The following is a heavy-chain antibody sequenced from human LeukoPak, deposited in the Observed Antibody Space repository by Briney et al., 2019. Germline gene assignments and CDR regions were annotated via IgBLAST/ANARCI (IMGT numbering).Heavy chain of an antibody. CDR3: ARVTTVTYFDY. D-gene: IGHD4-17*01. J-gene: IGHJ4*02. CDR1: GFTVSSNY. CDR2: IYSGGST. V-gene: IGHV3-53*01. Sequence: GGSLRLSCAASGFTVSSNYMSWVRQAPWKGLEWVSVIYSGGSTYYADSVKGRFTISRDNSKNTLYLQMNSLRAEDTAVYYCARVTTVTYFDYWGQGTLVTVSS.